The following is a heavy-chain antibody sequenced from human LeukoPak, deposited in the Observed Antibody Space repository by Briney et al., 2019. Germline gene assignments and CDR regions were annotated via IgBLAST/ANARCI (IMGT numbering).Heavy chain of an antibody. Sequence: PGGSLRLSCAASGFTFSDYYMSWIRQAPGKGLEWVSYISSSGSTIYYAGSVKGRFTISRDNARNSLYLQMNSLRAEDTAVYYCVRVGSSSSPVYWGQGALVTVSS. J-gene: IGHJ4*02. CDR3: VRVGSSSSPVY. V-gene: IGHV3-11*01. D-gene: IGHD6-6*01. CDR2: ISSSGSTI. CDR1: GFTFSDYY.